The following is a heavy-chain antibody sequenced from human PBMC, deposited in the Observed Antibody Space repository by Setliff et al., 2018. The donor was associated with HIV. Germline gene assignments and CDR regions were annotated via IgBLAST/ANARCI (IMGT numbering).Heavy chain of an antibody. CDR3: ARDGRASVVRVPGTSWFDP. CDR2: ISHDGTDK. V-gene: IGHV3-30*09. Sequence: HPGGSLRLSCAASGFTFSTSVLHWVRQTPGKGLEWVAVISHDGTDKYYADSIRGRFAISRDSSKNTLYLQMNSLRVDDSSVYYCARDGRASVVRVPGTSWFDPWGQGTLVTVSS. D-gene: IGHD6-13*01. J-gene: IGHJ5*02. CDR1: GFTFSTSV.